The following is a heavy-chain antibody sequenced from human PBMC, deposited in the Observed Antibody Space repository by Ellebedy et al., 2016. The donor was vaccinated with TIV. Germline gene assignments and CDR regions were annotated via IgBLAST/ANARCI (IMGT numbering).Heavy chain of an antibody. D-gene: IGHD2-2*02. CDR2: INPSGGST. Sequence: ASVKVSCXASGYTFTSYYMHWVRQAPGQGLEWMGIINPSGGSTSYAQKFQGRVTITADESTSTAYMELSSLRSEDTAVYYCARTSGPLLYEYYFDYWGQGTLVTVSS. CDR3: ARTSGPLLYEYYFDY. CDR1: GYTFTSYY. V-gene: IGHV1-46*01. J-gene: IGHJ4*02.